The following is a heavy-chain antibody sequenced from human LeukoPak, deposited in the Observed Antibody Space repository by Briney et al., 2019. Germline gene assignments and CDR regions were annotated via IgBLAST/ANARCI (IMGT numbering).Heavy chain of an antibody. CDR1: GFTVSRKY. V-gene: IGHV3-66*01. CDR2: IYSGGST. D-gene: IGHD4-23*01. J-gene: IGHJ3*02. Sequence: GGSLRLSCAASGFTVSRKYMSWVRQAPGKGLEWVSVIYSGGSTFDADSVKGRFTISRDNSKNTLYLQMNSLRAEDTAVYYCARDYGGNSVVDAFDIWGQGTMVTVSS. CDR3: ARDYGGNSVVDAFDI.